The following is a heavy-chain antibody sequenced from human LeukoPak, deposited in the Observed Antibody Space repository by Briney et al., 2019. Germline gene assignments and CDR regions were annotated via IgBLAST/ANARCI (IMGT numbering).Heavy chain of an antibody. CDR2: IYTSGST. Sequence: PSETLSLTCTVSGGSISSGSYYWSWIRQPAGTGLEWIGRIYTSGSTNYNPSLKSRVTISVDTSKNQFSLKLSSVTAADTAVYYCARDSTTLEAFGIWGQGTMVTVSS. J-gene: IGHJ3*02. CDR3: ARDSTTLEAFGI. V-gene: IGHV4-61*02. D-gene: IGHD4-11*01. CDR1: GGSISSGSYY.